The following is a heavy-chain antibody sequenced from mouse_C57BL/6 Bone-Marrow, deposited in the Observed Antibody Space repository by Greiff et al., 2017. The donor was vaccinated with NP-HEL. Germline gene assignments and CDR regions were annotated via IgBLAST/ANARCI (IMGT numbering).Heavy chain of an antibody. CDR2: IDPENGDT. D-gene: IGHD4-1*01. J-gene: IGHJ4*01. Sequence: VQLKQSGAELVRPGASVKLSCTASGFNIKDDYMHWVKQRPEQGLEWIGWIDPENGDTEYASKFQGKATITADTSSTTAYLQLSSLTSEDTAVYYCTDLLGYAMDYWGQGTSVTVSS. CDR1: GFNIKDDY. V-gene: IGHV14-4*01. CDR3: TDLLGYAMDY.